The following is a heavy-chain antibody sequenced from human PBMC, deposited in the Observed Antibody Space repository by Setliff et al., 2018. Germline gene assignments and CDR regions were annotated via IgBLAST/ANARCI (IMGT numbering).Heavy chain of an antibody. CDR2: IFHTGAA. Sequence: SETLSLTCTVSGYSIISGHYWGWIRQSPGKGLDWIGSIFHTGAAYYNPSLESRFTISVDTSKNQFSLKLNSVTTADTAVYYCARVFPRVGATVRRAFDIWGQGTVVTVSS. CDR3: ARVFPRVGATVRRAFDI. D-gene: IGHD1-26*01. CDR1: GYSIISGHY. J-gene: IGHJ3*02. V-gene: IGHV4-38-2*02.